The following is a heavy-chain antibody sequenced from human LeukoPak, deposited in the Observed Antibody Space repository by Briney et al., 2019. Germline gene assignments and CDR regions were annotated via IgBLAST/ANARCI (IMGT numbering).Heavy chain of an antibody. J-gene: IGHJ4*02. D-gene: IGHD3-16*01. CDR1: GFNISDFW. CDR2: IKEDGTEK. Sequence: GGSLRLSCAASGFNISDFWMTWVRQAPGKGLEWVANIKEDGTEKHLVDSVKGRFTISRDNTKSLLYLQMNSLRGDDTATYYCVRESRPGGAMGLYHNFDHWGQGTLVAVSS. CDR3: VRESRPGGAMGLYHNFDH. V-gene: IGHV3-7*01.